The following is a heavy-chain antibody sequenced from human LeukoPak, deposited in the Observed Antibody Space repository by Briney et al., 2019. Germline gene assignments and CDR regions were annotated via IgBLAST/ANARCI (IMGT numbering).Heavy chain of an antibody. V-gene: IGHV4-59*02. J-gene: IGHJ3*02. CDR3: ARGGSIVGATPHDTFDI. D-gene: IGHD1-26*01. CDR2: FYYSGST. Sequence: SETLSLTCTVSGGSVISYYWSWLRQPPGQEREWIGHFYYSGSTNYNPSLKSRVTLSVHTSKNQFSLKLSSVTTADTAVYYCARGGSIVGATPHDTFDIWGQGTMVTVSS. CDR1: GGSVISYY.